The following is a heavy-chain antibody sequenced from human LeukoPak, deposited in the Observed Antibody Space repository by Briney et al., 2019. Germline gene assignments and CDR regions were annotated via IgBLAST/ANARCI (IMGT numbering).Heavy chain of an antibody. J-gene: IGHJ6*03. CDR1: GGSFCGYY. CDR2: INHSGST. CDR3: ARGQGASRYMDV. Sequence: PSETLSLTCAVYGGSFCGYYWSWIRQPPGKGLEWIGEINHSGSTNYNPSLKSRVTISVDTSKNQFSLKLSSVTAADTAVYYCARGQGASRYMDVWGKGTTVTVSS. V-gene: IGHV4-34*01.